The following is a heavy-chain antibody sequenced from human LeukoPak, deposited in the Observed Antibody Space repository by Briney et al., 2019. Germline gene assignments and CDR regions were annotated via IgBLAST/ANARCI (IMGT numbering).Heavy chain of an antibody. CDR2: IKQDGSEK. J-gene: IGHJ5*02. D-gene: IGHD3-3*01. CDR1: GFTFNNYW. CDR3: ARYYDFWSGTKFDP. V-gene: IGHV3-7*01. Sequence: GGSLRLSCAASGFTFNNYWMTWVRQAPGMGLEWVANIKQDGSEKYYVDSVKGRFTISRDIAKNSLYLQMNSLRAEDTAVYYCARYYDFWSGTKFDPWGQGTLVTVSS.